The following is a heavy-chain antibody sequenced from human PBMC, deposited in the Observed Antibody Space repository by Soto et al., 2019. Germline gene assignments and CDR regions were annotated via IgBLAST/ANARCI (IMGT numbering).Heavy chain of an antibody. V-gene: IGHV1-18*01. J-gene: IGHJ4*02. CDR3: ARDLHSGSYQRDFDY. CDR1: GYTFTSYG. D-gene: IGHD1-26*01. Sequence: QVQLVQSGAEVKKPGASVKVSCKASGYTFTSYGISWVRQAPGQGLEWMGWISAYNGNTNYAQKHQGRVTMTTDTTTSTAYMELRSLRSDDTAVYYCARDLHSGSYQRDFDYWGQGTLVTDSS. CDR2: ISAYNGNT.